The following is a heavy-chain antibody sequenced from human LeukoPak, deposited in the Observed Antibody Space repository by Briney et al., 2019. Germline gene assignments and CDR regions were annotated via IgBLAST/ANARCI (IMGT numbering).Heavy chain of an antibody. V-gene: IGHV4-39*01. J-gene: IGHJ4*02. Sequence: PSETLSLTCTVSGGSISTSSYYWGWIRQAPGKGLEWIGSIYYSGSTYCNPSLKSRVTVSVDTSKSQFSLKLSSVTAADTAVYYCARHSYRSGWSPIDYWGQGTLVTVSS. CDR2: IYYSGST. CDR1: GGSISTSSYY. D-gene: IGHD6-19*01. CDR3: ARHSYRSGWSPIDY.